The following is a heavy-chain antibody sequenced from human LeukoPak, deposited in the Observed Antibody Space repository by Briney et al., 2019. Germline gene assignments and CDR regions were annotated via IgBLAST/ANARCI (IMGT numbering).Heavy chain of an antibody. V-gene: IGHV3-9*01. CDR3: AKGGIAVAGTVLYFDY. Sequence: PGGSLRLSCAASGFTFDDYAMHWVRQAPGKGLEWVSGISWNSGSIGYADSVKGRFTISRDNAKNSLYLQMNSLRAEDTALYYCAKGGIAVAGTVLYFDYWGQGTLVTVSS. J-gene: IGHJ4*02. CDR1: GFTFDDYA. D-gene: IGHD6-19*01. CDR2: ISWNSGSI.